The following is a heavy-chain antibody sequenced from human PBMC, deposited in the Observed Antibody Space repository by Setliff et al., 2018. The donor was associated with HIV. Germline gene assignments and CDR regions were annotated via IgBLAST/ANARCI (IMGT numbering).Heavy chain of an antibody. V-gene: IGHV1-69*13. Sequence: GASVKVSCKASGGTFSSYAISWVRQAPGQGLEWMGGIIPIFGTANYAQKFQGRVTITADESTTTVYMEMRSLTSGDTALYYCARGPLYGYDRGYFDYWGQGTLVTVSS. J-gene: IGHJ4*02. CDR1: GGTFSSYA. D-gene: IGHD5-12*01. CDR2: IIPIFGTA. CDR3: ARGPLYGYDRGYFDY.